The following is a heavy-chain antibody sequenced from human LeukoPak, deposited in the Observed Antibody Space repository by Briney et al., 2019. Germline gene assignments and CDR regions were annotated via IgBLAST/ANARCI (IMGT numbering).Heavy chain of an antibody. V-gene: IGHV3-74*01. Sequence: GGSLRLSCAAPGFTFSSYWMHWVRQVPGRGLVWVSRINSDGYSISYADSVKGRFTISRDNAKSTLFLQLNSLRAEDTAVYYRATSYRGKYRAFDTWGQGTMVTVSS. D-gene: IGHD1-26*01. CDR2: INSDGYSI. CDR1: GFTFSSYW. CDR3: ATSYRGKYRAFDT. J-gene: IGHJ3*02.